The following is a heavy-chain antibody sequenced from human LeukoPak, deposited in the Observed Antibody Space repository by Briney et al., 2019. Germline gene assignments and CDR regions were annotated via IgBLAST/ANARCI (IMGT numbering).Heavy chain of an antibody. CDR2: IYYSGST. D-gene: IGHD6-19*01. J-gene: IGHJ5*02. V-gene: IGHV4-59*08. CDR1: GGSISSYY. Sequence: ASETLSLTCTVSGGSISSYYWSWIRQPPGKGLEWIGYIYYSGSTNYNPSLKSRVTISVDTSKNQFSLKLSSVTAADTAVYYCARGTSSGWYKRWFDPWGQGNLVTVSS. CDR3: ARGTSSGWYKRWFDP.